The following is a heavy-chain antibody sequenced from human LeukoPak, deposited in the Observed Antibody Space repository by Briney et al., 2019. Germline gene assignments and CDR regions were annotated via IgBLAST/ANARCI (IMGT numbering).Heavy chain of an antibody. CDR1: GSSVTGFY. Sequence: GASVKVSCTASGSSVTGFYIHWVRQAPGQGLEWMGWMNATSGGANYAQGFRGSLTMTGDTSITTAYMDLSSLTSDDTAMYYCITSSAYSTSWGAFDIWGQGTMVTVSS. D-gene: IGHD2-2*01. CDR3: ITSSAYSTSWGAFDI. CDR2: MNATSGGA. J-gene: IGHJ3*02. V-gene: IGHV1-2*02.